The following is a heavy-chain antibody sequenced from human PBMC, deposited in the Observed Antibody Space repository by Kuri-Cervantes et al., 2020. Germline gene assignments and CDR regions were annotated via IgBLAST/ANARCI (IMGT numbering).Heavy chain of an antibody. CDR2: MNPNSGNR. D-gene: IGHD3-3*01. J-gene: IGHJ5*02. V-gene: IGHV1-8*01. Sequence: ASVKVSCKAFEYTFTSYNIHWVRQATGQGLEWMGWMNPNSGNRVSAQKFQGRLSMTRNTSISTAHMELSSLTSEDTAVYFCARGAVLDFWSGHYVNWFDPWGQGTLVTVSS. CDR3: ARGAVLDFWSGHYVNWFDP. CDR1: EYTFTSYN.